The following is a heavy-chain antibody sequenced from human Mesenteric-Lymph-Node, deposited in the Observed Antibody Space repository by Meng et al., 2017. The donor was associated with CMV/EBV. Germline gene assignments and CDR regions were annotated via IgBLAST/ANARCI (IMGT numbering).Heavy chain of an antibody. V-gene: IGHV1-69*02. D-gene: IGHD2-15*01. CDR3: ARASGGKGDRQLDF. CDR1: GGTFSSYT. J-gene: IGHJ4*02. Sequence: SGGTFSSYTISWVRQAPGQGLEWMGRVIPILGIANYAQKFQGRVTITADKSTSTAYMELSSLRSEDTAVYYCARASGGKGDRQLDFWGQGTLVTVSS. CDR2: VIPILGIA.